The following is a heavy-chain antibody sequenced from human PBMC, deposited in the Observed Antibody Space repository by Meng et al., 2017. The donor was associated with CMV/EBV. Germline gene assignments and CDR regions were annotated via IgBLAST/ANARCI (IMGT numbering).Heavy chain of an antibody. CDR2: ISGSGGST. CDR3: AKRPFSYSSSPY. CDR1: GFTFDDYA. J-gene: IGHJ4*02. Sequence: GESLKISCAASGFTFDDYAMHWVRQAPGKGREWVSSISGSGGSTYYADSVKGRFTISRDNSKNTLYLQRNSLRAEDTAVYYCAKRPFSYSSSPYWGQGTLVTVSS. V-gene: IGHV3-23*01. D-gene: IGHD6-6*01.